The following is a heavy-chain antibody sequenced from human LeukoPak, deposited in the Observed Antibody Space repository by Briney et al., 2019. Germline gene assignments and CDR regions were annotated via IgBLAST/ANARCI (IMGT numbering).Heavy chain of an antibody. Sequence: ASVKVSCKASGYTFTSYYRHWVRQAPGQGLEWMGIINPSGGSTSYAQKFQGRVTMTRDTSTSTVYMELSSLRSEDTAVYYCARILSYYYGSGSYYTPDYWGQGTLVTDSS. J-gene: IGHJ4*02. V-gene: IGHV1-46*01. CDR3: ARILSYYYGSGSYYTPDY. CDR1: GYTFTSYY. CDR2: INPSGGST. D-gene: IGHD3-10*01.